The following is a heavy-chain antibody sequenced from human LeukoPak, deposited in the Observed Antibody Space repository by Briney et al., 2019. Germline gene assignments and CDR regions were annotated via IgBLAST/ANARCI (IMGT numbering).Heavy chain of an antibody. CDR1: GFTFNTFN. CDR3: ARGHYDVLAASYKWTPDY. CDR2: ITSGGDYI. J-gene: IGHJ4*02. D-gene: IGHD3-9*01. Sequence: GALRLSFAASGFTFNTFNMNWVRQAPGKGLEWVSSITSGGDYIYYADSVKGRFTTSRDNAKNSLSLQLNSLRVEDTAVYYCARGHYDVLAASYKWTPDYWGQGTLVTVSS. V-gene: IGHV3-21*01.